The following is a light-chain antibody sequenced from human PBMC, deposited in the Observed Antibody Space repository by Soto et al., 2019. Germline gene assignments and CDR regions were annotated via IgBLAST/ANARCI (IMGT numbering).Light chain of an antibody. Sequence: QSALTQPPSVSGSPGQSVTISCTGTRGDVGGYNRVSWYQQPPGTAPKLIIYEVTNRPSGVPDRFSGSKSGDTASLTISGLQAEDEADYYCSSYTSISTYVFGTGTKLTVL. CDR1: RGDVGGYNR. J-gene: IGLJ1*01. CDR2: EVT. CDR3: SSYTSISTYV. V-gene: IGLV2-18*02.